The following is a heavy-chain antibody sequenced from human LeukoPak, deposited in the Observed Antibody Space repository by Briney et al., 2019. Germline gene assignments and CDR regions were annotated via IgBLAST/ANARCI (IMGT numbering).Heavy chain of an antibody. CDR2: ISGSGRNT. V-gene: IGHV3-23*01. CDR3: AKDLGGDTRSYDFDY. CDR1: GFTFTSFA. D-gene: IGHD2-21*01. Sequence: GQSLRLSCAASGFTFTSFAINWVSQDPRRCRGWDSFISGSGRNTYYAESVKGRFTISSDNSKNTVYLQMYSLRPEDTAVYYCAKDLGGDTRSYDFDYWGLGTLVTVSS. J-gene: IGHJ4*02.